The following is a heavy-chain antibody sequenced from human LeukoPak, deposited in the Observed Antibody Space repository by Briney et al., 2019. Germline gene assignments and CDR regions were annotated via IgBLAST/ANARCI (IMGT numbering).Heavy chain of an antibody. D-gene: IGHD5-18*01. CDR1: GYTFTNYD. Sequence: APVTVSFKASGYTFTNYDINWVRQATGQGLEWMGWMNPNSGNTGYAQKFQGRVTMTRNTSIRTAYMELSSLRSEDTAVYYCARARGYSYGYEDYWGQGTLVTVSS. V-gene: IGHV1-8*01. J-gene: IGHJ4*02. CDR2: MNPNSGNT. CDR3: ARARGYSYGYEDY.